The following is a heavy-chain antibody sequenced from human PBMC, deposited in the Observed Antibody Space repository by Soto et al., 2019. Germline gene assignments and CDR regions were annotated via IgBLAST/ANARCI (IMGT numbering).Heavy chain of an antibody. J-gene: IGHJ6*02. CDR1: GYTFTSYG. CDR2: ISAYNGNT. D-gene: IGHD6-19*01. CDR3: ARHGSVAGTENNYYYYYGMDV. Sequence: QVQLVQSGAEVKKPGASVKVSCKASGYTFTSYGISWVRQAPGQGLEWMGWISAYNGNTNYAQKLQGRVTMTTDISTSTAYMELRSLRSDDTAVYYCARHGSVAGTENNYYYYYGMDVWGQGTTVTVSS. V-gene: IGHV1-18*01.